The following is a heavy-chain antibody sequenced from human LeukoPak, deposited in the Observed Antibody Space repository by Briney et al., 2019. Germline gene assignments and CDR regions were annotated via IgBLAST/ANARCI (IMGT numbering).Heavy chain of an antibody. D-gene: IGHD7-27*01. J-gene: IGHJ4*02. CDR1: GFTFSNYA. CDR3: AHPGVLIPL. Sequence: PGGSLRLSCVASGFTFSNYAMSWVRQAPGKGLEWVSAILGSGDSTYYADSVKGRFTISRDNSKNAVYLQMSSLRVEDTAVYYCAHPGVLIPLWGQGTLVTVSS. V-gene: IGHV3-23*01. CDR2: ILGSGDST.